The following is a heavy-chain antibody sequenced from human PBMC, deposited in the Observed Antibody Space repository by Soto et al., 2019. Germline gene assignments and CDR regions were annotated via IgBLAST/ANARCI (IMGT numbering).Heavy chain of an antibody. Sequence: GGSLRLSCAASGFTFSIYAMSWFRQAPGKGLEWVSAISGSGGSTYYADSVKGRFTISRDNSKNTLYLQMNSLRAEDTAVYYCAKDYGDYQYYYYYYMGVWGKGTTVTVSS. J-gene: IGHJ6*03. CDR2: ISGSGGST. CDR1: GFTFSIYA. D-gene: IGHD4-17*01. CDR3: AKDYGDYQYYYYYYMGV. V-gene: IGHV3-23*01.